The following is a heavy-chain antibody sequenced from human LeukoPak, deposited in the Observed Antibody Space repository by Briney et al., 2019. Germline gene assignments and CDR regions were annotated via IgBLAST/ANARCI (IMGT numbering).Heavy chain of an antibody. J-gene: IGHJ4*02. D-gene: IGHD1-7*01. V-gene: IGHV1-46*01. Sequence: ASVKVSCKASGYTFTSNYIHWVRQAPGQGLEWMGMIYPSGGSTSYAQKFQGRVTMTRDTSTSTVYMELSSLRSEDTAVYYCARAGITGTTPNDYWGQGTLVTVSS. CDR3: ARAGITGTTPNDY. CDR1: GYTFTSNY. CDR2: IYPSGGST.